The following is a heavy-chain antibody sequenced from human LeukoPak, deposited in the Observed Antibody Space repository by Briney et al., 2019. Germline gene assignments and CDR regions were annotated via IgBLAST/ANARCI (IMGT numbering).Heavy chain of an antibody. D-gene: IGHD5-12*01. CDR3: ARGGYSGYGDFDY. CDR1: GYTFTGYH. J-gene: IGHJ4*02. CDR2: INPNSGDT. Sequence: ASVKVSCKASGYTFTGYHMHWVRQAPGQGLEWMGRINPNSGDTNYAQKFQGRVTMTTDTSTSTAYMELSSLRSEDTAVYYCARGGYSGYGDFDYWGQGTLVTVSS. V-gene: IGHV1-2*06.